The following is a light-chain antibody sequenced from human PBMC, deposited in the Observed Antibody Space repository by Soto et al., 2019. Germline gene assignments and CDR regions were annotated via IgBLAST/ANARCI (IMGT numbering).Light chain of an antibody. CDR1: QSLLHITGETF. CDR2: EVT. J-gene: IGKJ5*01. Sequence: DVVMTQTPLSLSVAPGQPASICCKSSQSLLHITGETFLLWYLQKPGQSPQLLIYEVTTRVSGVPDRFSGSGSGTDFTLEISRVETDDVGIYYCMQSTQLPPTFGQGTRLGIE. V-gene: IGKV2D-29*02. CDR3: MQSTQLPPT.